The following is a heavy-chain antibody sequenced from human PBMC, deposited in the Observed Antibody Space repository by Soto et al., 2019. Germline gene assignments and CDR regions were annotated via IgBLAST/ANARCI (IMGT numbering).Heavy chain of an antibody. CDR3: AKASIAVAGTDY. Sequence: QVQLVESGGGVVQPGRSLRLSCAASGFTFSRYGMHWVRQAPGKGLEWVAVISYDGSNKYYADSVKGRFTISRDNSKNTLYLQMNSLRAEDTAVYYCAKASIAVAGTDYWGQGTLVTVSS. V-gene: IGHV3-30*18. CDR2: ISYDGSNK. CDR1: GFTFSRYG. J-gene: IGHJ4*02. D-gene: IGHD6-19*01.